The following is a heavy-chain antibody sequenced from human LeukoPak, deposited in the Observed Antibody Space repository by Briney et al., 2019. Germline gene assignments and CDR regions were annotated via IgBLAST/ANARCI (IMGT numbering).Heavy chain of an antibody. Sequence: ASVKVSCKASGYTFTGYYMHWVRQAPGQGLEWMGWINPNSGGTNYAQKFQGRVTMTRDTSISTAYMELSRLRSDDTAVYYCASIRYCTNGVCYNPSIWGQGTMVTVSS. CDR1: GYTFTGYY. V-gene: IGHV1-2*02. D-gene: IGHD2-8*01. CDR2: INPNSGGT. CDR3: ASIRYCTNGVCYNPSI. J-gene: IGHJ3*02.